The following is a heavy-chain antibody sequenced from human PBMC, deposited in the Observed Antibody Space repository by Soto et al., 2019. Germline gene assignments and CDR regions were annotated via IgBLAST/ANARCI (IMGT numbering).Heavy chain of an antibody. Sequence: QVQLVESGGGVVQPGRSLRLSCEASGFTFSSYGMHWVRQAPGKGLEWVAVISYDGSNKYYADSVKGRFTISRDNSKNTLYLQMNSLRAEDTAVYYCAKEMHYDYVWGSKGFDYWGQGTLVTVSS. V-gene: IGHV3-30*18. CDR1: GFTFSSYG. J-gene: IGHJ4*02. D-gene: IGHD3-16*01. CDR2: ISYDGSNK. CDR3: AKEMHYDYVWGSKGFDY.